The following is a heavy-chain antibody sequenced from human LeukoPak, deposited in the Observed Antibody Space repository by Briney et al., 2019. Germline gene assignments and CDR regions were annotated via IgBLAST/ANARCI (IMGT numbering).Heavy chain of an antibody. D-gene: IGHD6-19*01. Sequence: PSETLSLTRTVSGGSISSSSYYWGWIRQPPGKGLEWIGSIYYSGSTYYNPSLKSRVTIPVDTSKNQFSLKLSSVTAADTAVYYCASSGAVAGWFNPWGQGTLVTVSS. CDR2: IYYSGST. CDR3: ASSGAVAGWFNP. V-gene: IGHV4-39*07. CDR1: GGSISSSSYY. J-gene: IGHJ5*02.